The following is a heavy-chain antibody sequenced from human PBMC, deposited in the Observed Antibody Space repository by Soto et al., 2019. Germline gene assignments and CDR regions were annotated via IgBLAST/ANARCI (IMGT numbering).Heavy chain of an antibody. CDR1: GGSISSHY. CDR2: IYYSGST. V-gene: IGHV4-59*08. J-gene: IGHJ2*01. CDR3: ARPRGTTPAVWYFDL. D-gene: IGHD4-17*01. Sequence: QVQLQESGPGLVKPSETLSLTCTVSGGSISSHYWSWIRQPPGKGLEWIGYIYYSGSTDYNPSLMSRVTISVDTSKNPLSLRLSSVTAADTAVYYCARPRGTTPAVWYFDLWGRGTLVTVSS.